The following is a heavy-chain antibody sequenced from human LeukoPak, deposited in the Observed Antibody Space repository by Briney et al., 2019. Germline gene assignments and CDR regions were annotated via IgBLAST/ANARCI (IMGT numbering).Heavy chain of an antibody. J-gene: IGHJ5*02. V-gene: IGHV1-2*02. CDR1: GYTFTGYY. CDR3: ARGRGYSYGSNWFDP. D-gene: IGHD5-18*01. CDR2: INPNSGGT. Sequence: GASVKVSCKASGYTFTGYYMHWVRQAPGQGREWMGWINPNSGGTNYAQKFQGRVTMTRDTSISTAYMELSRLRSDDTAVYYCARGRGYSYGSNWFDPWGQGTLVTVSS.